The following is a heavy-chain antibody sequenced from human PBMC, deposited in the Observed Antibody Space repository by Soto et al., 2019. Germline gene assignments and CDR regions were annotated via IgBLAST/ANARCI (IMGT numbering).Heavy chain of an antibody. CDR1: GYTFTVYY. CDR3: ARDRQQWPGRYGMDV. Sequence: ASVKVSCKASGYTFTVYYMHWVLQAPGQGLEWMGWINPNSGGTNYAQKFQGWVTMTRDTSISTAYMELSRLRSDDTAVYYCARDRQQWPGRYGMDVWGQGTTVTVSS. J-gene: IGHJ6*02. CDR2: INPNSGGT. V-gene: IGHV1-2*04. D-gene: IGHD6-19*01.